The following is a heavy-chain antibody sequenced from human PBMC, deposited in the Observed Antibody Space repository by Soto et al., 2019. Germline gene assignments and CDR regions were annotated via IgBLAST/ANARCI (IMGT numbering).Heavy chain of an antibody. CDR1: GYTLTELS. V-gene: IGHV1-24*01. D-gene: IGHD2-8*01. Sequence: ASVKVSCKVSGYTLTELSMHWVRQAPGKGLEWMGGFDPEDGETIYAQKFQGRVTMTEDTSTDTAYMELSSLRSGDTAVYYCATRLYCTNGVCYTWNWFDPWGQGTLVTVSS. CDR2: FDPEDGET. CDR3: ATRLYCTNGVCYTWNWFDP. J-gene: IGHJ5*02.